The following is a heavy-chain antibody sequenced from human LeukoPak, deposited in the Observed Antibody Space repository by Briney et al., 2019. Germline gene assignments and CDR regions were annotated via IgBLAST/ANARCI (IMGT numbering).Heavy chain of an antibody. CDR3: AKDQSQDATGGLDY. Sequence: TGGSLRLSCAASGFTFSSYAMSWVRQAPGKGLEWVSAISGSGGSTYYADSVKGRFTISRDNAKNSLYLQMNSLRAEDTAVYYCAKDQSQDATGGLDYWGQGTLVTVSS. CDR1: GFTFSSYA. V-gene: IGHV3-23*01. CDR2: ISGSGGST. D-gene: IGHD3-10*01. J-gene: IGHJ4*02.